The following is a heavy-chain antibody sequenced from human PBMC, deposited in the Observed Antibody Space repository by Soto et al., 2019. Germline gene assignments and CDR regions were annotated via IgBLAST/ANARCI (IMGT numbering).Heavy chain of an antibody. V-gene: IGHV3-21*06. CDR3: ARDQRAFCSGRNCHSSFDY. CDR1: GFTFSSYN. D-gene: IGHD2-15*01. CDR2: ISSSSSYM. J-gene: IGHJ4*02. Sequence: PGGSLRLSCAASGFTFSSYNMNWVRQSPGKGLEWVSSISSSSSYMFYADSVKGRFTVSRDNAKNSLVLQMNSLRAEDTAVYYCARDQRAFCSGRNCHSSFDYWGQGALVTAPQ.